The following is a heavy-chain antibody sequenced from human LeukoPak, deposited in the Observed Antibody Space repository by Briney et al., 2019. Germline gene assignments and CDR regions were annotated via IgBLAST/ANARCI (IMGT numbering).Heavy chain of an antibody. CDR2: IIPVLGTA. J-gene: IGHJ4*02. D-gene: IGHD1-26*01. V-gene: IGHV1-69*11. Sequence: GASVKVSCKASGGTFSSYATSWVRQAPGQGLEWMGRIIPVLGTANYAQKFQGRVTITTDESTSTAYMELSSLRSKDTAVYYCAREMGSSRKVYYFDYWGQGTLVTVSS. CDR1: GGTFSSYA. CDR3: AREMGSSRKVYYFDY.